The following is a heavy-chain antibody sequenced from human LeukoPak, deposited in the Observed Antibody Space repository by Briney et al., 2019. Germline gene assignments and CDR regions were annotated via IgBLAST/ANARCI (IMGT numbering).Heavy chain of an antibody. CDR2: INPNSGVT. J-gene: IGHJ4*02. CDR3: ARSSAWFHFDY. D-gene: IGHD6-19*01. CDR1: GYSFTAYY. Sequence: ASVKVSCKASGYSFTAYYVHWVRQAPGQGLEWMGWINPNSGVTDYAQKFKGRVTMTRDPSISTGYMELSRLRSDDTAVYYCARSSAWFHFDYWGQGTLVTVSS. V-gene: IGHV1-2*02.